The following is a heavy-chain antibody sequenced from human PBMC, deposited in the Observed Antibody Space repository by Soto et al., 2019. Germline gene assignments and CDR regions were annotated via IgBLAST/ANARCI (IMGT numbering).Heavy chain of an antibody. CDR1: GGSFSGYY. CDR3: ARGGVLDWLSPRPLSFDD. Sequence: TSETLSLTCAVYGGSFSGYYWSWIRQPPGKGLEWIGEINHSGSTNYNPSLKSRVTISVDTSKNQFSLKLSSVTAADTAVYYCARGGVLDWLSPRPLSFDDWGQGTLVTVSS. J-gene: IGHJ4*02. CDR2: INHSGST. V-gene: IGHV4-34*01. D-gene: IGHD3-3*01.